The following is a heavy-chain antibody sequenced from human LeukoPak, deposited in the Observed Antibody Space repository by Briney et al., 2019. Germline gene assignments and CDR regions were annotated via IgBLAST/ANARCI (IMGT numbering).Heavy chain of an antibody. V-gene: IGHV3-23*01. CDR1: RFTFNNYA. CDR2: ISGSGADT. J-gene: IGHJ3*02. CDR3: ATKHRWITSVDEAFDI. D-gene: IGHD2-2*03. Sequence: GGSLRLSCAASRFTFNNYAMNWVRQAPGKGLEWVSTISGSGADTFYADSVRGRFTISRDNSKNTLYLQMNSLRPEDTAVYYCATKHRWITSVDEAFDIWGQGTKVTVS.